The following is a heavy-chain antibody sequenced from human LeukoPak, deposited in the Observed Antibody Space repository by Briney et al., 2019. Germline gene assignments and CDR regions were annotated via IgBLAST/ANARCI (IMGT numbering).Heavy chain of an antibody. J-gene: IGHJ4*02. V-gene: IGHV1-2*02. D-gene: IGHD6-19*01. Sequence: INPNSGGTNYAQKFQGRVTMTRDTSISTAYMELRRLRSDDTAVYYCAGDRKQWLVRSEFDIWGQGTLVTVSS. CDR3: AGDRKQWLVRSEFDI. CDR2: INPNSGGT.